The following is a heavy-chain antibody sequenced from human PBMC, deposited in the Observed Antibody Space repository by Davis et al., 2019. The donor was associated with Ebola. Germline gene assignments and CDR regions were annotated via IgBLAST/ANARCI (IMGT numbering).Heavy chain of an antibody. V-gene: IGHV3-30*18. D-gene: IGHD3-3*01. CDR2: ISYDGSNK. CDR1: GFTFSSYG. CDR3: AKLVMEYYGMDV. Sequence: SLKISCAASGFTFSSYGMHWVRQAPGKGLEWVAVISYDGSNKYYADSVKGRFTISRDNSKNTLYLQMNSLRAEDTAVYYCAKLVMEYYGMDVWGQGTTVTVSS. J-gene: IGHJ6*02.